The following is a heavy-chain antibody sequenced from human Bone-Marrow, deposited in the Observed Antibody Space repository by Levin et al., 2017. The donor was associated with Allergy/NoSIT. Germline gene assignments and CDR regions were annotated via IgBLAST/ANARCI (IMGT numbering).Heavy chain of an antibody. CDR1: GYTFTSYY. J-gene: IGHJ5*02. CDR3: AQSPPSGYCSSTSCYTGGWFDP. CDR2: INPSGGST. V-gene: IGHV1-46*01. D-gene: IGHD2-2*02. Sequence: ASVKVSCKASGYTFTSYYMHWVRQAPGQGLEWMGIINPSGGSTSYAQKFQGRVTMTRDTSTSTVYMELSSLRSEDTAVYYCAQSPPSGYCSSTSCYTGGWFDPWGQGTLVTVSS.